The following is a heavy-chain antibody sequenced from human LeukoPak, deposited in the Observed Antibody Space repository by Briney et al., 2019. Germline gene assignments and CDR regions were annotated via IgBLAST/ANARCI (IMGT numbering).Heavy chain of an antibody. D-gene: IGHD1-26*01. CDR1: GFTFSSYS. CDR3: ARAIGDWYYFDY. J-gene: IGHJ4*02. CDR2: ISSSSSYI. Sequence: GGSLRLSCAASGFTFSSYSMNWDRQAPGKGLEWVSSISSSSSYIYYADSVKGRFTISRDNAKNSLYLQMNSLRAEDTAVYYCARAIGDWYYFDYWGQGTLVTVSS. V-gene: IGHV3-21*01.